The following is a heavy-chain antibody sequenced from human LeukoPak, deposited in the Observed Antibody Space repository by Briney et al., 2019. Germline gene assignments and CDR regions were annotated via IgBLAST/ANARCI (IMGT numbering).Heavy chain of an antibody. CDR1: GGSISSYY. CDR2: IYTSGST. D-gene: IGHD3-22*01. V-gene: IGHV4-4*07. CDR3: ARDEGSGYPIDY. J-gene: IGHJ4*02. Sequence: SETLSLTCTVSGGSISSYYWSWVGQPAGKGLEWVGRIYTSGSTNYNPSLNRRVTMSVDTSKTQFSLKLSSVPAADTAVYYCARDEGSGYPIDYWGQGTLVTVSS.